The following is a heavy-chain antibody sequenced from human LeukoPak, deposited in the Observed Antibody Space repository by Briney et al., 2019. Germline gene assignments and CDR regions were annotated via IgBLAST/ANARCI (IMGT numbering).Heavy chain of an antibody. CDR2: ISAYNGNT. D-gene: IGHD3-22*01. CDR3: ARSSPSHYDSSGYAY. V-gene: IGHV1-18*01. Sequence: ASVNVSFKASGYTFTIYGISWVRQAPGQGLEWMGWISAYNGNTNYAQKLQGRVTMTTDTSTSTAYMELRSLRSDDTAVYYCARSSPSHYDSSGYAYWGQGTLVTVSS. J-gene: IGHJ4*02. CDR1: GYTFTIYG.